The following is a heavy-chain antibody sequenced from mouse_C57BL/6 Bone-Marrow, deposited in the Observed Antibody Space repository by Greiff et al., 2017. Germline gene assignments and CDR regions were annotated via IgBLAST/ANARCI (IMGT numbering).Heavy chain of an antibody. CDR3: ARYRAWLAY. CDR2: IYPRSGNT. V-gene: IGHV1-81*01. J-gene: IGHJ3*01. CDR1: GYTFTSYG. Sequence: VQLQESGAELARPGASVKLSCKASGYTFTSYGISWVKQSTGQGLEWIGEIYPRSGNTYYNEKFKGKATLTADKSSSTAYMELRSLTSEDSAVYFCARYRAWLAYWGQGTLVTVSA.